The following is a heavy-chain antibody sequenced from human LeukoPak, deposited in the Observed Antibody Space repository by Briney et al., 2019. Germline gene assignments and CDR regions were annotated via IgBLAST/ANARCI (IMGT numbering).Heavy chain of an antibody. V-gene: IGHV3-64*01. D-gene: IGHD6-13*01. CDR2: ISSNGGST. J-gene: IGHJ3*02. CDR1: GFTFSSYA. CDR3: ARDYVGAAAAPGYAFDI. Sequence: GGSLRLSCAASGFTFSSYAMHWVRQAPGKGLEYVSAISSNGGSTYYANSVKGRFTISRDNSKNTLYLQMGSLRAEDMAVYYCARDYVGAAAAPGYAFDIWGQGTMVTVSS.